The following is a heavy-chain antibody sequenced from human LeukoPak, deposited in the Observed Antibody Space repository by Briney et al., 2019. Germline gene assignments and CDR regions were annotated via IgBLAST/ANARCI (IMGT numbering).Heavy chain of an antibody. CDR2: IIPIFGTA. CDR3: ARGASWYYDSSGLDY. J-gene: IGHJ4*02. D-gene: IGHD3-22*01. Sequence: GASVKVSCKASGGTFSSYTISWVRQAPRQGLEWMGGIIPIFGTANYAQKFQGRVTMTRNTSISTAYMELSSLRSEDTAVYYCARGASWYYDSSGLDYWGQGTLVTVSS. V-gene: IGHV1-69*05. CDR1: GGTFSSYT.